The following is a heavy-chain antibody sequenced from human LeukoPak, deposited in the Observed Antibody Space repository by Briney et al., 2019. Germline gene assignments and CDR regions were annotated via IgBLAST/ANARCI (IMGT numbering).Heavy chain of an antibody. D-gene: IGHD6-25*01. Sequence: GGPLRLSCAASGFHFCGYGMLWVREAPGKGLEWVAYIRYDESYQYYVDSVRGRFTITRDNSNNMLFLQMNSLGAEDTAVYYCAAIAAATLYWGQGTQVTVSS. CDR1: GFHFCGYG. V-gene: IGHV3-30*02. J-gene: IGHJ4*02. CDR2: IRYDESYQ. CDR3: AAIAAATLY.